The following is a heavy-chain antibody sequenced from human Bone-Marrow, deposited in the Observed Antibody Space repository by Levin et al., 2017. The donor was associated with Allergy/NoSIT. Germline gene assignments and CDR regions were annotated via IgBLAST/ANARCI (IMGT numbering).Heavy chain of an antibody. V-gene: IGHV1-69*06. J-gene: IGHJ4*02. CDR1: GGTFNTYA. D-gene: IGHD3-3*01. CDR3: ARASTPRFLEWLSYF. CDR2: IIPIFGPA. Sequence: GASVKVSCKASGGTFNTYAISWVRQAPGQGLEWVGGIIPIFGPAHYAQKFQDRVTISADTSTSTVFMELRGLRYEDTAMYFCARASTPRFLEWLSYFWGQGTLVTVSS.